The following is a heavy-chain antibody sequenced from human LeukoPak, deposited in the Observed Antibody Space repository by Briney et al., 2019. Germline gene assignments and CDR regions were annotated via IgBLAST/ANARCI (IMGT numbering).Heavy chain of an antibody. J-gene: IGHJ4*02. CDR2: FYSGGNT. D-gene: IGHD6-19*01. Sequence: GALRLSCAASGFSVTTYYMSWVRQAPGKGLEWVSVFYSGGNTYYADSVKGRFTISRDNSKNTLYLQMNSLRAEDTAVYYCVRDIGWFRFDHWGQGTLVTVSS. V-gene: IGHV3-53*05. CDR3: VRDIGWFRFDH. CDR1: GFSVTTYY.